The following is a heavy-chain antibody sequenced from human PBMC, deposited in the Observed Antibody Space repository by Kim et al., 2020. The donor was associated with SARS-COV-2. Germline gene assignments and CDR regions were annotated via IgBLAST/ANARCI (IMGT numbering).Heavy chain of an antibody. Sequence: GGSLRLSCAASGFTFSSYAMHWVRQAPGKGLEWVAVISYDGSNKYYADSVKGRFTISRDNSKNTLYLQMNSLRAEDTAVYYCARDVGSEGYYGMDVWGQGTTVTVSS. CDR2: ISYDGSNK. CDR3: ARDVGSEGYYGMDV. J-gene: IGHJ6*02. CDR1: GFTFSSYA. V-gene: IGHV3-30*04. D-gene: IGHD1-26*01.